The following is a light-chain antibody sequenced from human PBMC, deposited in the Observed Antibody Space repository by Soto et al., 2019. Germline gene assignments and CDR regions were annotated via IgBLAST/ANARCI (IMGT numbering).Light chain of an antibody. Sequence: QSVLTQPRSVSGSPGQSVTISCSGTSSDVGYYKFVSWYQQHPGKAPKLMIYDVSKWPSGVPDRFSGSKSGNTASLTISGLQAEDEADYYCCSYVGSYSWVFGGGTKPTVL. V-gene: IGLV2-11*01. CDR3: CSYVGSYSWV. J-gene: IGLJ3*02. CDR1: SSDVGYYKF. CDR2: DVS.